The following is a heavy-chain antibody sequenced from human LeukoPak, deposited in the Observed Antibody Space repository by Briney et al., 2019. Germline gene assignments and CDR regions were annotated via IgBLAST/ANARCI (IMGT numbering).Heavy chain of an antibody. CDR1: GYTFIDYY. V-gene: IGHV1-2*02. J-gene: IGHJ4*02. CDR2: INLNSGGT. CDR3: IRGGDDEGPNYFDY. Sequence: ASVKVSCKASGYTFIDYYMHWVRQAPGHGLEWLGWINLNSGGTHYVQNFQGRVTMTRDTSISTAHMELDGLRYDDTAVYYCIRGGDDEGPNYFDYWGQGTLVTVSS. D-gene: IGHD3-10*01.